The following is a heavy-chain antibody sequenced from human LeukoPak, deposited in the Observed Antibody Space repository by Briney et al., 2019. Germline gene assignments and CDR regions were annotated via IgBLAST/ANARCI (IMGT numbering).Heavy chain of an antibody. D-gene: IGHD6-13*01. Sequence: GGSLRLSCAASGFTLSSYAMHWVRQAPGKGLEWVAVISYEGSNKYYADSVKGRFTISRDNSKNTLYLQMNSLRAEDTAVYYCARDIAAVIDYWGQGTLVTVSS. V-gene: IGHV3-30*04. CDR3: ARDIAAVIDY. CDR1: GFTLSSYA. CDR2: ISYEGSNK. J-gene: IGHJ4*02.